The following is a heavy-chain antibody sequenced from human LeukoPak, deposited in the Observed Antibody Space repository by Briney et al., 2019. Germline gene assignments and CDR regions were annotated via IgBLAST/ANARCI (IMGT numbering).Heavy chain of an antibody. V-gene: IGHV3-7*01. Sequence: GGSLRLSCAASGFTFSTYWMAWLPQAPGKGLEWVATIKPDGGDKYYVDSVKGRFTISRDNPRNSLFLQLNSLRAEDTAVYYCARDRSTVAGIDYWGQGTLVTVSS. D-gene: IGHD6-19*01. CDR1: GFTFSTYW. CDR2: IKPDGGDK. J-gene: IGHJ4*02. CDR3: ARDRSTVAGIDY.